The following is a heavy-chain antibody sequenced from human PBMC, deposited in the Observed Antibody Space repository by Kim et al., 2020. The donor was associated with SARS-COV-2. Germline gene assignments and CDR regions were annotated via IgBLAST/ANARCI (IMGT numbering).Heavy chain of an antibody. V-gene: IGHV4-34*01. CDR1: GGSFSGYY. J-gene: IGHJ6*02. CDR3: ARVARGYPIAAAGGAHYYGMDV. D-gene: IGHD6-13*01. CDR2: INHSGST. Sequence: SETLSLTCAVYGGSFSGYYWSWIRQPPGKGLEWIGEINHSGSTNYNPSLKSRVTISVDTSKNQFSLKLSSVTAADTAVYYCARVARGYPIAAAGGAHYYGMDVWDQGTTVTVSS.